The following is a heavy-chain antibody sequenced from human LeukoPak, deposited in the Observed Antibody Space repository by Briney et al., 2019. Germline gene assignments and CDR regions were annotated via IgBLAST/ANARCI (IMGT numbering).Heavy chain of an antibody. Sequence: PGGSLRLSCAASGFTFNTYDMNWVRQAPGKGLEWVSTISASGYSTFYADSVKGRFTISRDNAKNSLYLQMNSLRAEDTAVYYCAELGITMIGGVWGKGTTVTISS. CDR3: AELGITMIGGV. J-gene: IGHJ6*04. CDR1: GFTFNTYD. D-gene: IGHD3-10*02. V-gene: IGHV3-23*01. CDR2: ISASGYST.